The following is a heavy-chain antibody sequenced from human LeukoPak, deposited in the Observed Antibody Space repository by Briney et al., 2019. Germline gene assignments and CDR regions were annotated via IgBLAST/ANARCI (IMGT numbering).Heavy chain of an antibody. CDR1: GFTFSSYA. CDR3: AREVGIRGHFDY. J-gene: IGHJ4*02. Sequence: TGGSLRLSCAASGFTFSSYAMSWVRQAPGKGLEWVSAISGSGGSTYYADSVKGRFTISRDNSKNTLYLQMNSLRAEDTAVYYCAREVGIRGHFDYWGRGTPVTVSS. D-gene: IGHD1-26*01. CDR2: ISGSGGST. V-gene: IGHV3-23*01.